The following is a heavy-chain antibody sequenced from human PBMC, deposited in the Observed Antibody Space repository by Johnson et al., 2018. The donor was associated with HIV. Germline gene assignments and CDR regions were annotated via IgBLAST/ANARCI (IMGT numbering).Heavy chain of an antibody. CDR2: IGTSVDT. Sequence: VQLVESGGGLVQPGGSLRLSCAASGFTFSSYEMHWVRKATGKGLEWVTAIGTSVDTYYLGPVKGRFPISRENAKNSFYLQMNSLRAGDTAVYYCAREAQTHAFDIWGQGTMVTVSS. D-gene: IGHD4-23*01. CDR1: GFTFSSYE. V-gene: IGHV3-13*01. J-gene: IGHJ3*02. CDR3: AREAQTHAFDI.